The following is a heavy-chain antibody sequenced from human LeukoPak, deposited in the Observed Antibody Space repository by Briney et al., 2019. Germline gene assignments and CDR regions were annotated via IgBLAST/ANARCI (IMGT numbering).Heavy chain of an antibody. CDR1: GFNFADYG. CDR3: ARTPEEPNDFGTVDHYYHMDV. CDR2: INWDGGST. D-gene: IGHD3/OR15-3a*01. Sequence: PGGSLRPSFAVPGFNFADYGMTWVRQAPGKGLEWVSGINWDGGSTNYAASVKGRFTISRDNAQISLYLQMDSLRVEDTALCYCARTPEEPNDFGTVDHYYHMDVWGIGTPVTVS. V-gene: IGHV3-20*03. J-gene: IGHJ6*03.